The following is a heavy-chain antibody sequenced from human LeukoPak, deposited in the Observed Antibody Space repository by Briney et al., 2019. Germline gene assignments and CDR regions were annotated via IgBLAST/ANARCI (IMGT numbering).Heavy chain of an antibody. CDR3: ARDLARDGYNYYA. CDR1: GYTFTRYY. Sequence: ASLKVSCTASGYTFTRYYMHWVRQAPGQGLEWMGRINPNSGGTNYAQKFQGRVTMTRDPSISTAYRAVSSLRSDDTAVYYCARDLARDGYNYYAWGQGTLVTVSS. V-gene: IGHV1-2*06. J-gene: IGHJ5*02. CDR2: INPNSGGT. D-gene: IGHD5-24*01.